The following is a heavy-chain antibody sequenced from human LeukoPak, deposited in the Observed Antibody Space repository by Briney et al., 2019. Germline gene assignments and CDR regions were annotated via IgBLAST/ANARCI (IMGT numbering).Heavy chain of an antibody. J-gene: IGHJ3*02. Sequence: ASVKVSCKASGYTFTSYYMHWVRQAPGQGLEWMGIISPSGGSTSYAQKFQGRVTMTRDMSTSTVYMELSSLRSEDTAVYYCARGGIKGVLSAARLFDIWGQGTMVTVSP. CDR2: ISPSGGST. CDR1: GYTFTSYY. D-gene: IGHD6-13*01. V-gene: IGHV1-46*01. CDR3: ARGGIKGVLSAARLFDI.